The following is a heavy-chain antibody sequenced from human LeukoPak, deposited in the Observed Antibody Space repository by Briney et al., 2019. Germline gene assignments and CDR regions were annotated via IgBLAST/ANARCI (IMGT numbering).Heavy chain of an antibody. CDR2: IYYSGST. CDR1: GGSISSGGYY. J-gene: IGHJ5*02. CDR3: ARTTTGYRYNWFDP. Sequence: PSQTLSLTCTVSGGSISSGGYYWSWIRQHPGKGLEWIGYIYYSGSTYYSPSLKSRVTISVDTSKNQFSLKLSSVTAADTAVYYCARTTTGYRYNWFDPWGQGTLVTVSS. V-gene: IGHV4-31*03. D-gene: IGHD1-1*01.